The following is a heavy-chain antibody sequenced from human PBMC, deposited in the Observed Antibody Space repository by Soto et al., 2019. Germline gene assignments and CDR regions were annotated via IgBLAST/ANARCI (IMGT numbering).Heavy chain of an antibody. J-gene: IGHJ3*01. CDR1: GFTFRNYG. D-gene: IGHD3-22*01. V-gene: IGHV3-48*01. CDR2: IGLGSSTK. CDR3: ARDQLYYNDISGRPLNAFDV. Sequence: GSLRLSCAASGFTFRNYGMNWVRQAPGEGLEWVSYIGLGSSTKYYADSVEGRFTISRDNAKNSLYLQMNSLRAEDTAVYYCARDQLYYNDISGRPLNAFDVWGQGTMVTVS.